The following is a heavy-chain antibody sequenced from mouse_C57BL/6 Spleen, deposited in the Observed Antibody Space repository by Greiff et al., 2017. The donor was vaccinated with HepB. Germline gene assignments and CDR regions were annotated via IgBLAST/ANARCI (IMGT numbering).Heavy chain of an antibody. CDR3: AGGLTGTNYFDY. J-gene: IGHJ2*01. V-gene: IGHV1-50*01. CDR1: GYTFTSYW. Sequence: QVQLQQPGAELVKPGASVKLSCKASGYTFTSYWMQWVKQRPGQGLEWIGEIDPSDSYTNYNQKFKGKATLTVDTSSSTAYMQLGSLTSEDSAVYYCAGGLTGTNYFDYWGQGTTLTVSS. D-gene: IGHD4-1*01. CDR2: IDPSDSYT.